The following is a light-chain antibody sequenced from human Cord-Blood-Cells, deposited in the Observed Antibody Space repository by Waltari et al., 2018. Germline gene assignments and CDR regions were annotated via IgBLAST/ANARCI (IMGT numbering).Light chain of an antibody. J-gene: IGLJ1*01. Sequence: QSVLTHPASVSGSPGQSITISCTGTSSDVGGYHYVSWYQQHPGKAPKLMIYEVSNRPSGGSNRVSGSKSGNTASLTISVLQAEDEADYYCSSYTSSNTYVFGTGTKVTVL. V-gene: IGLV2-14*01. CDR1: SSDVGGYHY. CDR3: SSYTSSNTYV. CDR2: EVS.